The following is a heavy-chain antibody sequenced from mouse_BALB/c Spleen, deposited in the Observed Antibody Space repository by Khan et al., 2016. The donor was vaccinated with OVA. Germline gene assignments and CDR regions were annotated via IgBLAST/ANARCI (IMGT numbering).Heavy chain of an antibody. CDR3: ATIFYGNRYYAMDY. CDR2: IWAGGST. CDR1: GFSSTNYG. D-gene: IGHD2-1*01. J-gene: IGHJ4*01. Sequence: QVQLQQSGPGLVAPSQSLSITCTVSGFSSTNYGVNWVRQPPGKGLEWLGVIWAGGSTNYNSALMSRLSISKDKSKSQVFLSMNSLQNDDTAVYYCATIFYGNRYYAMDYWGRGTSVTVSS. V-gene: IGHV2-9*02.